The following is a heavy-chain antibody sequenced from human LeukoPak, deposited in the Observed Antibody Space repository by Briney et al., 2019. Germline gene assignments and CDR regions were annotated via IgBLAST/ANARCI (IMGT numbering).Heavy chain of an antibody. V-gene: IGHV4-59*01. J-gene: IGHJ6*02. CDR2: IYYSGSST. CDR1: GGSMSGFF. Sequence: SETLSLTCTVSGGSMSGFFWTWIRQPPGRELEWIGSIYYSGSSTKYNPSLKSRVTISVDASKSQFSLNLNSATAADTAVYYCARTSRHFYGSGTNLTPWPAGMDVWGQGTTVTVSS. CDR3: ARTSRHFYGSGTNLTPWPAGMDV. D-gene: IGHD3-10*01.